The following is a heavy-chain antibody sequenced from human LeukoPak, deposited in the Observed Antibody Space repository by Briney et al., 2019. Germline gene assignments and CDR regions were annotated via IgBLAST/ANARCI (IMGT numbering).Heavy chain of an antibody. J-gene: IGHJ4*02. Sequence: GGSLRLSCAASGFTFSSYAMSWVRQAPGKGLEWVSAISGSGGSTYYPDSVKGRFTISRDNSKNTLYLQMNSLRAEDTAVYYCAKDVRLVRGVNYGSIIDYFDYWGQGTLVTVSS. V-gene: IGHV3-23*01. CDR3: AKDVRLVRGVNYGSIIDYFDY. D-gene: IGHD3-10*01. CDR1: GFTFSSYA. CDR2: ISGSGGST.